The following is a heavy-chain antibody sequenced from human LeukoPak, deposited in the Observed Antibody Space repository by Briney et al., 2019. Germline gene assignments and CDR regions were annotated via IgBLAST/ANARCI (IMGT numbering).Heavy chain of an antibody. V-gene: IGHV4-4*07. D-gene: IGHD3-10*01. CDR2: IYTSGST. J-gene: IGHJ4*02. Sequence: PSETLSLTCTVSGGSISSYYWSWIRQPAGKGLEWIGRIYTSGSTNYNPSLKSRVTISVDKSKNQFSLKLSSVTAADTAVYYCARRYDDLGSPLNDWGRGTLVTVSS. CDR3: ARRYDDLGSPLND. CDR1: GGSISSYY.